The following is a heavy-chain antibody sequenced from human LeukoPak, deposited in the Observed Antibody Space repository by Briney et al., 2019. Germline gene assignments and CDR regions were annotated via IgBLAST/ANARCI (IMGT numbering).Heavy chain of an antibody. Sequence: SETLSLTCAVSGYSISSGYYWGWIRQPPGKGLEWIGSMYHSGSTYYNPSLKSRVTISVDTSKNQFSLRLSSVTAADTAVYYCARQFYPLSFDYWGQGTLVTVSS. CDR3: ARQFYPLSFDY. J-gene: IGHJ4*02. CDR2: MYHSGST. V-gene: IGHV4-38-2*01. CDR1: GYSISSGYY. D-gene: IGHD3-16*02.